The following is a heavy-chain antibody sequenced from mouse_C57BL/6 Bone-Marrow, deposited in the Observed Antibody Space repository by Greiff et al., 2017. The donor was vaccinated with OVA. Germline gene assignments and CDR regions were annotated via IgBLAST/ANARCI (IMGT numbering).Heavy chain of an antibody. CDR3: ARDRSRGYFDV. V-gene: IGHV5-4*01. CDR1: GFTFSSYA. J-gene: IGHJ1*03. CDR2: ISDGGSYT. Sequence: EVKLEESGGGLVKPGGSLKLSCAASGFTFSSYAMSWVRQTPEKRLEWVATISDGGSYTYYPDNVKGRFTISRDNAKNNLYLQMSHLKSEDTAMYYCARDRSRGYFDVWGTGTTVTVSS. D-gene: IGHD1-1*01.